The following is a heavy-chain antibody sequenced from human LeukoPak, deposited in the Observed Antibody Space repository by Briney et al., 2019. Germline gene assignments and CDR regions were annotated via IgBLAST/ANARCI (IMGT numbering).Heavy chain of an antibody. CDR2: INPNSGGT. CDR3: ARDRCSGGSCYSFDY. V-gene: IGHV1-2*04. Sequence: EASVKVSCKASGYTFTGYYMHWVRQAPGQGLEWMGWINPNSGGTNYAQKFQGCVTMTRDTSISTAYMELSRLRSDDTAVYYCARDRCSGGSCYSFDYWGQGTLVTVSS. J-gene: IGHJ4*02. CDR1: GYTFTGYY. D-gene: IGHD2-15*01.